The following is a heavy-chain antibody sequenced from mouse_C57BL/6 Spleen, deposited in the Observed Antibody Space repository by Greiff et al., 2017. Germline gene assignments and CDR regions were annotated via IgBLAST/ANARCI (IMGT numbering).Heavy chain of an antibody. CDR1: GFTFSDYY. CDR3: ARVDWDVFDY. J-gene: IGHJ2*01. D-gene: IGHD4-1*01. CDR2: INYDGSST. Sequence: EVQLVESEGGLVKPGSSMKLSCTASGFTFSDYYMAWVRQVPEKGLEWVANINYDGSSTYFLDSLKSRFIISRDNAKNILYLQMSSLKSEDTATYYCARVDWDVFDYWGQGTTLTVSS. V-gene: IGHV5-16*01.